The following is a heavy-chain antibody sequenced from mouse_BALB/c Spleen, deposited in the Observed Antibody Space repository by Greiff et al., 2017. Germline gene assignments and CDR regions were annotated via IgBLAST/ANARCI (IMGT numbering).Heavy chain of an antibody. Sequence: VQLQQSGPGLVQPSQSLSITCTVSGFSLTSYGVHWVRQSPGKGLEWLGVIWSGGSTDYNAAFISRLSISKDNSKSQVFFKMNSLQANDTAIYYCAIYGNYVDYYAMDYWGQGTSVTVSS. CDR3: AIYGNYVDYYAMDY. CDR1: GFSLTSYG. CDR2: IWSGGST. D-gene: IGHD2-1*01. V-gene: IGHV2-2*02. J-gene: IGHJ4*01.